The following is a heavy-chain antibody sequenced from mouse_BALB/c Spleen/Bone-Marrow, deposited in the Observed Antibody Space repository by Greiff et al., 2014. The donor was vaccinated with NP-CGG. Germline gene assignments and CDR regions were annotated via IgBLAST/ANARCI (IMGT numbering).Heavy chain of an antibody. J-gene: IGHJ2*01. CDR2: IDPYSGGT. V-gene: IGHV1S135*01. CDR3: SRGVLAYFDY. CDR1: GYAFTNYN. Sequence: QLVESGPELVKPGASVKVSCKASGYAFTNYNMNWVKQSHGKSLEWIGYIDPYSGGTNYNQKFRGKATLTVDKSSSTAYMHLNSLTSEDSAVYYCSRGVLAYFDYWVQGTTLTVSS. D-gene: IGHD2-14*01.